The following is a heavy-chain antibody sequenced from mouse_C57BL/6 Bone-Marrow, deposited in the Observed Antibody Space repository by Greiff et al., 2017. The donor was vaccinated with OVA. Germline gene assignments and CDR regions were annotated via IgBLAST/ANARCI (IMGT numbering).Heavy chain of an antibody. J-gene: IGHJ4*01. Sequence: QVQLQQPGAELVKPGASVKLSCKASGYTFTSYWMNWVKQRPGQGLEWIGMIHPNSGSTNYNEKLQSKATLTVDKSSSTAYMQLSSLTSEDSAVDYCARSWAFRYGWCQGTSVTVSS. CDR2: IHPNSGST. CDR1: GYTFTSYW. V-gene: IGHV1-64*01. CDR3: ARSWAFRYG. D-gene: IGHD1-1*02.